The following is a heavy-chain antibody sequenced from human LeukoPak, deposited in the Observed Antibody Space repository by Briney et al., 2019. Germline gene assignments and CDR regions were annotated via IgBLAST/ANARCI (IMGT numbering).Heavy chain of an antibody. J-gene: IGHJ6*02. Sequence: PGGSLRLSCAASGFSVSNTYMSWVRRAPGKGLEWVSVIYSGDSGVSTYYADSVKGRFTISRHNSKNTLYLQMSSLRAEDTAVYFCARSAARLRYYYAMDVWGQGTTVTVCS. V-gene: IGHV3-53*04. D-gene: IGHD6-6*01. CDR3: ARSAARLRYYYAMDV. CDR2: IYSGDSGVST. CDR1: GFSVSNTY.